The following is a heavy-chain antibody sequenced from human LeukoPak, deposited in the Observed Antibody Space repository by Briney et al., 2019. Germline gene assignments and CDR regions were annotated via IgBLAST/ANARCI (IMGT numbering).Heavy chain of an antibody. CDR3: AKDAQRGFDYSNSLDK. D-gene: IGHD4-11*01. CDR2: IWPDGTNS. Sequence: PGRSLRLSCATSGFTFSPYGMHWVRQAPGKGLEWVAVIWPDGTNSFYGDPVKGRCTISRDNFQRTVYLQMNSLRAEDTAVYYCAKDAQRGFDYSNSLDKWGQGTLVTASS. J-gene: IGHJ4*02. CDR1: GFTFSPYG. V-gene: IGHV3-33*06.